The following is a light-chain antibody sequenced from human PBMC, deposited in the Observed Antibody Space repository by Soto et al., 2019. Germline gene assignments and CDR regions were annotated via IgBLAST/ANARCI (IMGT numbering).Light chain of an antibody. CDR1: GNDVGAYNY. J-gene: IGLJ1*01. V-gene: IGLV2-11*01. Sequence: QSALTQPRSVSGSPGQSVTISCTGTGNDVGAYNYVSWYQQHPGRPPKLLIYGVVRWPSGVPDRFSGSKSGNTASLTTSGLQAEDEADYFCCSYAGGYTYLFGTGTKVTAL. CDR2: GVV. CDR3: CSYAGGYTYL.